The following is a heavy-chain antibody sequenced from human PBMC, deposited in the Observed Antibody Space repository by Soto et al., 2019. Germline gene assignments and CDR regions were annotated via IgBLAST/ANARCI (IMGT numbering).Heavy chain of an antibody. J-gene: IGHJ6*02. CDR3: ARESRYCSSTSCYYYYYGMDV. CDR2: ISYDGSNK. D-gene: IGHD2-2*01. V-gene: IGHV3-30-3*01. Sequence: GGSLRLSCAASGLTFSSYAMHWVRQAPGKGLEWVAVISYDGSNKYYADSVKGRFTISRDNSKNTLYLQMNSLRAEDTAVYYCARESRYCSSTSCYYYYYGMDVWGQGTTVTVSS. CDR1: GLTFSSYA.